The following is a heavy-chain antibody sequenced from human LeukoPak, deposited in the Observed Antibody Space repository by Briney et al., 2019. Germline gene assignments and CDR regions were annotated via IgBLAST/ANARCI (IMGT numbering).Heavy chain of an antibody. J-gene: IGHJ4*02. V-gene: IGHV3-53*01. D-gene: IGHD6-25*01. CDR2: IYSDDST. Sequence: GGSLRLSCAASGFTVSSNYMSWVRQAPGRGLEWVSLIYSDDSTYYADSVKGRFTISRDNSKNTLYLQMNTLRAEDTAVYYCASPGAAAAAPGFDYWGQGTLVTVSP. CDR3: ASPGAAAAAPGFDY. CDR1: GFTVSSNY.